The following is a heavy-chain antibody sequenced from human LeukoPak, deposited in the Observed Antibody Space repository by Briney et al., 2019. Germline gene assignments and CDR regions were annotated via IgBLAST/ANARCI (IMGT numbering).Heavy chain of an antibody. CDR1: GGTFSSYA. Sequence: SVKVSCKASGGTFSSYAISWVRQAPGQGLEWMGGIIPIFGTASYAQKFQGRVTITADESTSTAYMELSSLRSEDTAVYYCARVPYSSSWFNFFDYWGQGTLVTVSS. D-gene: IGHD6-13*01. CDR2: IIPIFGTA. J-gene: IGHJ4*02. CDR3: ARVPYSSSWFNFFDY. V-gene: IGHV1-69*01.